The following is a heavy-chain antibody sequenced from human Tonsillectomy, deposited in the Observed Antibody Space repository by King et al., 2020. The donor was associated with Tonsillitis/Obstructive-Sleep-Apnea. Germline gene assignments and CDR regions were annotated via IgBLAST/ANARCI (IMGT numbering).Heavy chain of an antibody. V-gene: IGHV4-34*01. Sequence: LQQWGAGLLKPSETLSLTCAVYGDSFRGYYWSWIRQPPGKGLEWIGEINHSGSTNYNPSLKSRVTISVDTSKNQFSLKLSSVTAADTAVYYCAGYCGSTSCYLPYYYMDVWGKGTTVTVSS. D-gene: IGHD2-2*03. CDR1: GDSFRGYY. J-gene: IGHJ6*03. CDR3: AGYCGSTSCYLPYYYMDV. CDR2: INHSGST.